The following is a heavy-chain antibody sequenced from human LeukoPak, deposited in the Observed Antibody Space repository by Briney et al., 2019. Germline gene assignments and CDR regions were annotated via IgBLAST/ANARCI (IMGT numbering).Heavy chain of an antibody. J-gene: IGHJ5*02. CDR2: INHSGST. V-gene: IGHV4-34*01. CDR1: GGSFSGYY. Sequence: SETLSLTCAVYGGSFSGYYWSWIRQPPGKGLEWIGEINHSGSTNYSPSLKSRVTISVDTSKNQFSLKLSSVTAADTAVYYCARGRIAVAGQAAGGWFDPWGQGTLVTVSS. CDR3: ARGRIAVAGQAAGGWFDP. D-gene: IGHD6-19*01.